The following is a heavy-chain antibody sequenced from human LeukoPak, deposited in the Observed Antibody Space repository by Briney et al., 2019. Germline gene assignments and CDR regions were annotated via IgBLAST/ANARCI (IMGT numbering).Heavy chain of an antibody. Sequence: GGSLRLSCAASGFTFSSYEMNWVRHAPGRGLEWVSYISSSGSTIYYADSVKGRFTISRDNAKNSLYLQMNSLRAEDTAVYYCARGSPSPVNWGQGTLVTVSS. CDR2: ISSSGSTI. CDR1: GFTFSSYE. J-gene: IGHJ4*02. CDR3: ARGSPSPVN. V-gene: IGHV3-48*03.